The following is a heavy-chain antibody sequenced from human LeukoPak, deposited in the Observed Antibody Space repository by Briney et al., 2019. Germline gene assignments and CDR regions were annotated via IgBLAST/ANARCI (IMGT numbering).Heavy chain of an antibody. J-gene: IGHJ4*02. CDR3: ARVGFSSSRPDY. CDR2: INPNSGGT. Sequence: ASVKVSCNASRYTFTGYYMHWVRQAPGQGLEWMGWINPNSGGTNYAQKFQGRVTMTRDTSISTAYMELSRLRSDDTAVYYCARVGFSSSRPDYWGQGTLVTVSS. V-gene: IGHV1-2*02. CDR1: RYTFTGYY. D-gene: IGHD6-13*01.